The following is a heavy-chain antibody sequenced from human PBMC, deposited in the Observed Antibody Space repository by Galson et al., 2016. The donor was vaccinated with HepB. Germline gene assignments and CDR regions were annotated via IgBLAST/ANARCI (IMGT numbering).Heavy chain of an antibody. V-gene: IGHV3-11*04. CDR2: ISNRDAYA. Sequence: SLRLSCAASGFTFSDYYMSWIRQAPGKGLEWVAYISNRDAYAYYGDSVKGRFTISRDNAKSSLDLQMNSLRAQDTAVYYCARDRGGFGELVDFWGQGTLVTVSS. D-gene: IGHD3-10*01. J-gene: IGHJ4*02. CDR1: GFTFSDYY. CDR3: ARDRGGFGELVDF.